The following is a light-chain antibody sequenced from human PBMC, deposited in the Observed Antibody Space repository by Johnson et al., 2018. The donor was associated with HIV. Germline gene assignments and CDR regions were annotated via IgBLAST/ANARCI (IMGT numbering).Light chain of an antibody. Sequence: QSVLTQPPSVSAAPGQKVTISCSGSSSNIGNNYVSWYQQLPGTAPKLLIYENNKRPSGIPDRFSGSQSGTSATLGITGLQTGDAADYYCGTWDSSLSAYVFGTGTKVTVL. J-gene: IGLJ1*01. CDR3: GTWDSSLSAYV. CDR2: ENN. CDR1: SSNIGNNY. V-gene: IGLV1-51*02.